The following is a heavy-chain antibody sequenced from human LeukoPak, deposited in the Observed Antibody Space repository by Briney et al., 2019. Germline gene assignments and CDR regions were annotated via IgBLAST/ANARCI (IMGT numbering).Heavy chain of an antibody. CDR3: AKEMGAAAAEPDAFDI. CDR2: ISWNSGSI. CDR1: GFTFDDYA. D-gene: IGHD6-13*01. J-gene: IGHJ3*02. Sequence: GGSLRLSCAASGFTFDDYAMHWVRQAPGKGLEWVSGISWNSGSIGYADSVKGRFTISRDNAKNSLYLQMNSLRAEDMALYYCAKEMGAAAAEPDAFDIWGQGTMVTVSS. V-gene: IGHV3-9*03.